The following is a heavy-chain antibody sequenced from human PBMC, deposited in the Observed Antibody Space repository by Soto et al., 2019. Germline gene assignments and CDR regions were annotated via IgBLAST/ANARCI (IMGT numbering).Heavy chain of an antibody. D-gene: IGHD3-22*01. Sequence: SQTLSLTCAISGDSFSSNSAAWNWIRQSPSRGLEWLGRTYYRSKWYNDYAVSVESRITINPDTSKNQFSLQLNSVTPEDTAVYYCARGYYYDSSGYEVYNWFDPWGQGTLVTVSS. CDR3: ARGYYYDSSGYEVYNWFDP. V-gene: IGHV6-1*01. CDR2: TYYRSKWYN. CDR1: GDSFSSNSAA. J-gene: IGHJ5*02.